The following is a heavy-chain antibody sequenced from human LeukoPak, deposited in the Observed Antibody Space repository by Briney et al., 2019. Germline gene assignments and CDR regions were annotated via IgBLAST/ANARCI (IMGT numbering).Heavy chain of an antibody. D-gene: IGHD2-2*01. V-gene: IGHV4-31*03. Sequence: PSETLSLTCTVSGGSISSGGYYWSWIRQHPGKGLEWIGYIYYSGSTYYNPSLKSRVTISVDTSKNQFSLKLSSVTAADTAVYYCARGTGWGQLPYYYYYGMDVWGQGTTVTVSS. CDR3: ARGTGWGQLPYYYYYGMDV. CDR1: GGSISSGGYY. CDR2: IYYSGST. J-gene: IGHJ6*02.